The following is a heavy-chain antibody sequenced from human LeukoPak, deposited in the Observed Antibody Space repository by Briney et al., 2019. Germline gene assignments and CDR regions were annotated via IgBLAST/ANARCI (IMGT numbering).Heavy chain of an antibody. CDR2: ITPSGGST. CDR3: ARDNSVGDYAWWFDP. CDR1: GYTFTDYY. V-gene: IGHV1-46*01. D-gene: IGHD1-26*01. Sequence: ASVKVSCKASGYTFTDYYMHWVRQAPGQGLEWLGLITPSGGSTWYAQKFQGRVTMTRDMSTSTDYMELSSLRSEDTAVYYCARDNSVGDYAWWFDPWGQGTLVTVSS. J-gene: IGHJ5*02.